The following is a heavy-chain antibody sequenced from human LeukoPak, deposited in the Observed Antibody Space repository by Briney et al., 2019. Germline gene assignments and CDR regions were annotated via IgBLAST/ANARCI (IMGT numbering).Heavy chain of an antibody. D-gene: IGHD3-22*01. V-gene: IGHV4-39*01. CDR3: ARLLKDDGSGFPHYFDY. CDR2: IYYSGRN. CDR1: SGSIISSNYF. J-gene: IGHJ4*02. Sequence: SETLSLTCTVSSGSIISSNYFWGWIRQPPGKGLEWIATIYYSGRNYYNTSLKSRVAISADTSKNQFTLRVTSVTAADTAVYYCARLLKDDGSGFPHYFDYWGQGTLVTVSS.